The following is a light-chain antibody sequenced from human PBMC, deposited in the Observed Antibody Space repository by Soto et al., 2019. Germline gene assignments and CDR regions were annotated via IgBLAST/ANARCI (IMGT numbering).Light chain of an antibody. V-gene: IGKV4-1*01. CDR3: QQYGSSPWT. J-gene: IGKJ1*01. Sequence: DIVMTQSPLSLPVTLGQPASISCRSNQSLVHSDGNTYLAWYQQKPGQPPKLLIYWASTRESGVPDRFSGSGSGTDFTLTISRLEPEDFAVYYCQQYGSSPWTFGQGTKGDIK. CDR2: WAS. CDR1: QSLVHSDGNTY.